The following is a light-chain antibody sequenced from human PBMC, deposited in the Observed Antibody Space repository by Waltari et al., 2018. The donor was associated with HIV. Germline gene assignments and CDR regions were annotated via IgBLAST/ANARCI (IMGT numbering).Light chain of an antibody. J-gene: IGKJ4*01. Sequence: EIVLTQSPATLSLSPGERPTLSCRASQSVSSYLAWYQQKPGQAPRLLIYDASNRATGIPARFSGSGSGTDITLTISSLEPEDFAVYYCQQRSNWPLTFGGGTKVEIK. CDR1: QSVSSY. CDR2: DAS. V-gene: IGKV3-11*01. CDR3: QQRSNWPLT.